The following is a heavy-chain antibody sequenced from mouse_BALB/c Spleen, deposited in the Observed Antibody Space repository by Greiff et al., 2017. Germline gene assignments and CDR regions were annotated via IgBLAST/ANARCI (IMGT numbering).Heavy chain of an antibody. CDR1: GFTFSSFG. D-gene: IGHD2-12*01. V-gene: IGHV5-17*02. CDR2: ISSGSSTI. Sequence: EVMLVESGGGLVQPGGSRKLSCAASGFTFSSFGMHWVRQAPEKGLEWVAYISSGSSTIYYADTVKGRFTISRDNPTNTLFLQITSLRSEDTAMCYCAEGDYSYDLCFDYWGQGTTVTVSS. CDR3: AEGDYSYDLCFDY. J-gene: IGHJ2*01.